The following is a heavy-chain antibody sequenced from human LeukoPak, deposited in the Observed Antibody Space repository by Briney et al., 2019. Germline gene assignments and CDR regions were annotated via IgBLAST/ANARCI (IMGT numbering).Heavy chain of an antibody. CDR1: GGTFSSYA. CDR2: IIPILGIA. J-gene: IGHJ6*02. Sequence: SVKVSCKASGGTFSSYAISWVRQAPGQGFEWMGRIIPILGIANYAQKFQGRVTITADKSTSTAYMELSSLRSEDTAVYYCARDARNPGYCSSTSCYYYGMDVWGQGTTVTVSS. V-gene: IGHV1-69*04. D-gene: IGHD2-2*01. CDR3: ARDARNPGYCSSTSCYYYGMDV.